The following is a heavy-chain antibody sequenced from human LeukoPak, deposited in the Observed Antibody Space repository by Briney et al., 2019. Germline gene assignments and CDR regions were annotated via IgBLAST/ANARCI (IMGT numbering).Heavy chain of an antibody. D-gene: IGHD2-2*02. CDR2: ISWNSGSI. V-gene: IGHV3-9*01. J-gene: IGHJ4*02. Sequence: GGSLRLSCAASGFTFDDYAMHWVRQAPGKGLEWVSGISWNSGSIGYADSVKGRFTISRDNAKNSLYLQMNSLRAEDTALYYCAKRYCSSTSCYTNRYYFDYWGQGTLVTVSS. CDR1: GFTFDDYA. CDR3: AKRYCSSTSCYTNRYYFDY.